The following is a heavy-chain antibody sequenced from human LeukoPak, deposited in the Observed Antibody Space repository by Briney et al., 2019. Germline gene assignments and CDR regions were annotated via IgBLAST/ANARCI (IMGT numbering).Heavy chain of an antibody. D-gene: IGHD2-2*01. J-gene: IGHJ4*02. CDR2: INPNSGGT. V-gene: IGHV1-2*02. Sequence: GASVKVSCKASGYTFTGYYMHWVRQAPGQGLEWMGWINPNSGGTNYAQKFQGRVTMTRDTSISTAYMELSRLRSDDTAVYYCAREVGYCSSTSCSFFDYWGQGTLVTVSS. CDR1: GYTFTGYY. CDR3: AREVGYCSSTSCSFFDY.